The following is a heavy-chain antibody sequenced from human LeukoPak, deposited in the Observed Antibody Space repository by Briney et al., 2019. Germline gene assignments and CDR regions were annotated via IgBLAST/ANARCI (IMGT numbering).Heavy chain of an antibody. CDR3: ARGDYYDGGGRNWFDP. CDR1: GGSMSSYY. Sequence: CETLSLTCTVSGGSMSSYYWSFIRQPAGKGLEWIGRIHTSWTTYYNPSLKSRVTMSVDTSRNQFSLRLTSVTAADTAVYYCARGDYYDGGGRNWFDPWGQGTLVTVAS. D-gene: IGHD3-16*01. CDR2: IHTSWTT. J-gene: IGHJ5*02. V-gene: IGHV4-4*07.